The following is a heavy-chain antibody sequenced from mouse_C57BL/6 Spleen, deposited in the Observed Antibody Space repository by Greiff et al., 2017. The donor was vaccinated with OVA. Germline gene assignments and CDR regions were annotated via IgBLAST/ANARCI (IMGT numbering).Heavy chain of an antibody. CDR2: INPNNGGT. D-gene: IGHD1-1*01. Sequence: EVQLQESGPELVKPGASVKMSCKASGYTFTDYNMHWVKQSHGKSLEWIGYINPNNGGTSYNQKFKGKATLTVNKSSSTAYMELRSLTSEDSAVYYCARWDYGSSRMDYWGQGTSVTVSS. V-gene: IGHV1-22*01. J-gene: IGHJ4*01. CDR3: ARWDYGSSRMDY. CDR1: GYTFTDYN.